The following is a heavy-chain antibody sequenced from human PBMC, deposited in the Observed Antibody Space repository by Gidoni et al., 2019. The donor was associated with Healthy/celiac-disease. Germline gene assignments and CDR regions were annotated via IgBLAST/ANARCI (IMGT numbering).Heavy chain of an antibody. CDR2: IYYSGST. J-gene: IGHJ5*02. D-gene: IGHD6-6*01. V-gene: IGHV4-59*01. Sequence: QVLLQESGPGLVKPSETLSLTCTVSGGSISSYYWSWIRQPPGKGLEWIGYIYYSGSTNYNPSLKRRVTISVDTSKNQFSLKLSSVTAADTAVYYCARDPDSSSSGRWFDPWGQGTLVTVSS. CDR1: GGSISSYY. CDR3: ARDPDSSSSGRWFDP.